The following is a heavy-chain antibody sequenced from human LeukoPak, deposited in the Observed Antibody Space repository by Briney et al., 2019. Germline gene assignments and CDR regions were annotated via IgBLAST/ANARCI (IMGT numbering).Heavy chain of an antibody. V-gene: IGHV3-9*01. Sequence: GRSLRLSCAVSGFTFDDYAMHWVRHAPGKGLEWVSGIIWNSGSIGYADSVKGRFTISRDNAKNSLYLQMNSLRAEDTALYYCAKSCSSASCYYFDYWGQGTLVTVSS. CDR1: GFTFDDYA. D-gene: IGHD2-2*01. CDR2: IIWNSGSI. CDR3: AKSCSSASCYYFDY. J-gene: IGHJ4*02.